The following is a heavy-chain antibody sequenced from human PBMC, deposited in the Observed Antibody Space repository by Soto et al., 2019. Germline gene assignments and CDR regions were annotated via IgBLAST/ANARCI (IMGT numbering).Heavy chain of an antibody. J-gene: IGHJ3*01. CDR3: ARGIPGHYAFDV. D-gene: IGHD1-1*01. CDR1: GFTFSNYW. Sequence: EVQLVESGGGLVQPGGSLRLSCAASGFTFSNYWMHWVRQVPGKGLVWVARIQGDGSSTNYADSVKGRSTISRDNAQITLFVQINSLTAEDTAVYSCARGIPGHYAFDVWGQGTMVTVSS. V-gene: IGHV3-74*01. CDR2: IQGDGSST.